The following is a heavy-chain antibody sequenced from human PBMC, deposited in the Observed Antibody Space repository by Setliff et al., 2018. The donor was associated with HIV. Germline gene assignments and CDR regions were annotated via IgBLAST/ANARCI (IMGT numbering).Heavy chain of an antibody. Sequence: ASVKVSCKASGYTFTSYAMNWVRQAPGQGLEWLGWINTNTGNPTYAQGFTGRFVFSLDTSVSTAYLQISSLKAEDTAVYFCARDLKRPNSNFWGGYPIPFDSWGQGTLVTVSS. CDR1: GYTFTSYA. CDR3: ARDLKRPNSNFWGGYPIPFDS. D-gene: IGHD3-3*01. CDR2: INTNTGNP. V-gene: IGHV7-4-1*02. J-gene: IGHJ4*02.